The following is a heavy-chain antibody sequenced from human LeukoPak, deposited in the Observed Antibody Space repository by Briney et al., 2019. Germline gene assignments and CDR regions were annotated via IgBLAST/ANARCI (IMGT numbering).Heavy chain of an antibody. CDR3: ARDGTLYHYDFWSGYYGTFDY. CDR1: GGSISSYY. Sequence: ASETLSLTCTVSGGSISSYYWSWIRQPPGKGLEWIGYIYYSGSTNYNPSLKSRVTISVDTSKNQFSLKLSSVTAADTAVYYCARDGTLYHYDFWSGYYGTFDYWGQGTLVTVSS. CDR2: IYYSGST. V-gene: IGHV4-59*12. D-gene: IGHD3-3*01. J-gene: IGHJ4*02.